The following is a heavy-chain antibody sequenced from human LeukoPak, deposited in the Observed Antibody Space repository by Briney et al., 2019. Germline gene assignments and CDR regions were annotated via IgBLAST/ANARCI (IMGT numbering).Heavy chain of an antibody. CDR2: IYTSGST. Sequence: PSETLSLTCTVSGGSISSYYWSWIRQPAGKGLEWIGRIYTSGSTNYNPSLKSRVTMSVDTSKNQFSLKLSSVTAADTAVYYCARDRHLTIFGVGGPPDYYYYYYMDVWGKGTTVTVSS. J-gene: IGHJ6*03. CDR3: ARDRHLTIFGVGGPPDYYYYYYMDV. V-gene: IGHV4-4*07. CDR1: GGSISSYY. D-gene: IGHD3-3*01.